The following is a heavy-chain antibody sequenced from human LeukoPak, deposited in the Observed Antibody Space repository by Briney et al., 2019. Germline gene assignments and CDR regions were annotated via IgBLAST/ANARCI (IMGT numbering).Heavy chain of an antibody. CDR1: GFSFTNAW. Sequence: GGSLRLSCAASGFSFTNAWMSWVRQAPGKGLEWVGRIKSKTDGGTTDYAAPVKGRFTISRDESKNTLYLQMNSLKPEDTAVYYCTWLWAGANCHWGQGTLVTVSS. CDR3: TWLWAGANCH. CDR2: IKSKTDGGTT. V-gene: IGHV3-15*01. J-gene: IGHJ4*02. D-gene: IGHD4/OR15-4a*01.